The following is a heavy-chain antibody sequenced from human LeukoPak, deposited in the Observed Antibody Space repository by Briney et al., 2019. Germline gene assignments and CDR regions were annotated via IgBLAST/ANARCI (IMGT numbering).Heavy chain of an antibody. V-gene: IGHV3-64*01. CDR3: AKDGGYSSSEGDPLDY. J-gene: IGHJ4*02. CDR2: ISGNGGST. CDR1: GLTFSSYA. D-gene: IGHD6-6*01. Sequence: PGGSLRLSCAASGLTFSSYAMHWVRQAPGKGLGYASAISGNGGSTYYANSVKGRFTISRDNSKNTLYLQMNSLRAEDTAVYYCAKDGGYSSSEGDPLDYWGQGTLVTVSS.